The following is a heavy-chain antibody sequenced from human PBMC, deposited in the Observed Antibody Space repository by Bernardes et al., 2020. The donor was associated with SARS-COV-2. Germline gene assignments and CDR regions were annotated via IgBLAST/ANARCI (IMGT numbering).Heavy chain of an antibody. V-gene: IGHV3-23*01. D-gene: IGHD3-10*01. CDR1: GFTFSSYA. Sequence: GGSLRLSCAASGFTFSSYAMSSVRQAPGKGLEWVSVISGNGETTHYADSVKGRFTISRDNAKNTIYLQMNSLRVDDTAIYYCSKRRVEPAPEYWGQGTLVTVSS. CDR3: SKRRVEPAPEY. CDR2: ISGNGETT. J-gene: IGHJ4*02.